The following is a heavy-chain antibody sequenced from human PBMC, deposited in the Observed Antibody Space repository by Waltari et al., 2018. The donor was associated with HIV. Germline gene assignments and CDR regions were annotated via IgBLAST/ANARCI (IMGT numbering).Heavy chain of an antibody. CDR1: GYTFTNYW. Sequence: EVQLVQSGAAVRKSGESLKISCKASGYTFTNYWIAWVRQMSGEGLEWMGIIYPFDSDTRYNPSFEGQITISVDKSLATAYLEWNNLNASDAAIYYCARLFYYDTTGYINNAFDIWGQGTEVSVS. CDR3: ARLFYYDTTGYINNAFDI. D-gene: IGHD3-22*01. V-gene: IGHV5-51*03. CDR2: IYPFDSDT. J-gene: IGHJ3*02.